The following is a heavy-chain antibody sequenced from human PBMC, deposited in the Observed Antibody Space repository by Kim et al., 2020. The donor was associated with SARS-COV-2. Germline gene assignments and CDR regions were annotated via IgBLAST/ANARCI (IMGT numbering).Heavy chain of an antibody. V-gene: IGHV3-11*05. Sequence: YADSGKGRFTISRDNAKSSVYLQMNSLRAEDTAVYYCARVTAGAGTNAFDIWGQGTMVTVSS. J-gene: IGHJ3*02. D-gene: IGHD6-13*01. CDR3: ARVTAGAGTNAFDI.